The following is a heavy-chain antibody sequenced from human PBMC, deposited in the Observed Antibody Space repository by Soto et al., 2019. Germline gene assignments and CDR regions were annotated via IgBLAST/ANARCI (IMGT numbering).Heavy chain of an antibody. CDR3: ARASSSWYGHYYYYYGMDV. V-gene: IGHV1-18*01. Sequence: QVQLVQSGAEVKKPGASVKVSCKASGYTFTSYGISWVRQAPGQGLEGMGWISAYNGNTNYAQKLQGRVTMTTDTSTSTAYMELRSLRSDDTAVYYCARASSSWYGHYYYYYGMDVWGQGTTVTVSS. CDR1: GYTFTSYG. D-gene: IGHD6-13*01. J-gene: IGHJ6*02. CDR2: ISAYNGNT.